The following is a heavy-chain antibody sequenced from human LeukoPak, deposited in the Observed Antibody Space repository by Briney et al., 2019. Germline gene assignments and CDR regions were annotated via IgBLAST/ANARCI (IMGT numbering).Heavy chain of an antibody. D-gene: IGHD2-8*01. J-gene: IGHJ5*02. CDR1: GFTFTNYA. V-gene: IGHV3-53*04. CDR2: IYSGGNT. CDR3: VRLMGTGWFDP. Sequence: GGSLRLSCAASGFTFTNYAMNWVRQAQGRGLEWVSVIYSGGNTFYADSVKGRFTISRHNSENTLYLQMNSLSADDTAVYYCVRLMGTGWFDPWGQGSLVTVFS.